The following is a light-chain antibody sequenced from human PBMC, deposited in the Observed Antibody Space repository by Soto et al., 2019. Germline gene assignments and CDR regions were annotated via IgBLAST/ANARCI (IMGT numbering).Light chain of an antibody. V-gene: IGKV2-30*01. CDR1: QSLAYRDGNTY. Sequence: DVVMTQSPLSLPVTLGQPASISCRSSQSLAYRDGNTYLSWFQQRPGQAPRRLIYRVSNRDSGVPDRFSGSGSGTDFTLNISRVEAEDVGVYYCMQGTHWPLTFGGGTRVEIK. J-gene: IGKJ4*01. CDR2: RVS. CDR3: MQGTHWPLT.